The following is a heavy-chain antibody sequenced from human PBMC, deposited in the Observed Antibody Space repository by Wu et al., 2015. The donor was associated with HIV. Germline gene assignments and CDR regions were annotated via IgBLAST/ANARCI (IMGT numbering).Heavy chain of an antibody. CDR3: ATADVSPYYFDY. J-gene: IGHJ4*02. V-gene: IGHV1-46*01. CDR2: INPIGDTT. D-gene: IGHD3-16*01. Sequence: QVRLVQSGTEVAKPGASVKISCQASGYTFSSYFMHWVRQAPGQGLEWMGIINPIGDTTTYAQKFQGRVTLTRDTSTRTGYMELRGLRSEDTAVYYCATADVSPYYFDYWGQGTLVTVSS. CDR1: GYTFSSYF.